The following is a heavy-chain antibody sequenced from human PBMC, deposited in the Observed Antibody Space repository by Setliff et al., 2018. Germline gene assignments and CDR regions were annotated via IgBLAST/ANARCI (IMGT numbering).Heavy chain of an antibody. V-gene: IGHV3-21*01. J-gene: IGHJ3*02. D-gene: IGHD3-3*01. Sequence: PGGSLRLSCAASGLTTTHYYMDWVRQAPGKGLEWVSSIISSGSHIYYADSVKGRFTSSRDNAKNSLYLQMNSLRADDTAVYYCTRDSYTIFGVVPSEAHAFDIWGQGTMVTVSS. CDR1: GLTTTHYY. CDR2: IISSGSHI. CDR3: TRDSYTIFGVVPSEAHAFDI.